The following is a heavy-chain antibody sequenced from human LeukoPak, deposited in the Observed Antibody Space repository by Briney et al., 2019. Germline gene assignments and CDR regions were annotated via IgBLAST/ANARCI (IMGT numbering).Heavy chain of an antibody. V-gene: IGHV3-48*01. CDR1: GFTLSSHN. Sequence: GGSLRLSCVASGFTLSSHNINWVRQAPGKGLEWVSHISSSGSITYYGDSVKGRITISRDNAKNSVSLYMNSLRAEDSAVYYCARSGITAFDIWGQGTMVTVSS. D-gene: IGHD3-10*01. J-gene: IGHJ3*02. CDR3: ARSGITAFDI. CDR2: ISSSGSIT.